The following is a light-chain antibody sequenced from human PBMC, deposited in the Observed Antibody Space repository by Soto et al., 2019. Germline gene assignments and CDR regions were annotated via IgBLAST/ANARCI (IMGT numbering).Light chain of an antibody. J-gene: IGKJ1*01. CDR3: QQYNSYWT. CDR1: QSISSW. V-gene: IGKV1-5*03. CDR2: KAS. Sequence: DIPMTQSPSTLSASVGDRVTITCRASQSISSWLAWYQQKPGKAPKLLIYKASSLESGVPSRFSGSGSGTAFTLTLSSLQPDDFATYYCQQYNSYWTFGQGTKVEIK.